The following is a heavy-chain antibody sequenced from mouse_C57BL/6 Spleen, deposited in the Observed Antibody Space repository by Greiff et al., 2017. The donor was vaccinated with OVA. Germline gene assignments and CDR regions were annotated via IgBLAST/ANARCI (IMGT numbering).Heavy chain of an antibody. CDR3: ARDGLRD. CDR1: GFTFSSYA. CDR2: ISDGGSYT. V-gene: IGHV5-4*01. D-gene: IGHD1-1*01. Sequence: EVKLMESGGGLVKPGGSLKLSCAASGFTFSSYAMSWVRQTPEKRLEWVATISDGGSYTYYPDNVKGRFTISRDNAKNNLYLQMSHLKSEDTAMYYCARDGLRDWGQGTLVTVSA. J-gene: IGHJ3*01.